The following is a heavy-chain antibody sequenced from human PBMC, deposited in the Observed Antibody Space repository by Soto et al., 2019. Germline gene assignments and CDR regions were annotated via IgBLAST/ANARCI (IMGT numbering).Heavy chain of an antibody. V-gene: IGHV5-51*01. D-gene: IGHD6-19*01. CDR3: ARQKQWLVPTPLVHYGMDV. CDR1: GYSFTSYW. Sequence: EVQLVQSGAEVKKPGESLKISCKGSGYSFTSYWIGWVRQMPGKGLEWMGIIYPGDSDTRYSPSFQGQVTISADKSISTAYLQWSSLKDSDTAMYYCARQKQWLVPTPLVHYGMDVWGQGTTVTVSS. CDR2: IYPGDSDT. J-gene: IGHJ6*02.